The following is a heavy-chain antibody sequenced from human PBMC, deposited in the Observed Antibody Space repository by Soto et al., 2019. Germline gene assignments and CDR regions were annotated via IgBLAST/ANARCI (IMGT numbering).Heavy chain of an antibody. Sequence: EVQLVESGGGLVQPGGSLRLPCAASGFTVGNNYMSWVSQVPTKGLEWLSVIFGEGRTDYADSVKQGLSVSSDSSENTLYLHINNLRAEDTAVYYFTGDAVQGFGSWGHGTLVTVSS. J-gene: IGHJ5*01. V-gene: IGHV3-66*01. CDR1: GFTVGNNY. CDR2: IFGEGRT. CDR3: TGDAVQGFGS.